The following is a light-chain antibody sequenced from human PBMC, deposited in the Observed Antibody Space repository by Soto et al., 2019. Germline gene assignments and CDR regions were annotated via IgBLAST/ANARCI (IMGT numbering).Light chain of an antibody. V-gene: IGKV3-15*01. J-gene: IGKJ1*01. CDR3: QQYNNWTQT. Sequence: EIRMTQSPATLAVSGGDRVTITCRASQSVSSSLAWYQQKPCQAPKLLIYGASTTATGIPARFSGSGSGTELTLTLTSLQSEAVAVAYCQQYNNWTQTFGQGTKVDIK. CDR1: QSVSSS. CDR2: GAS.